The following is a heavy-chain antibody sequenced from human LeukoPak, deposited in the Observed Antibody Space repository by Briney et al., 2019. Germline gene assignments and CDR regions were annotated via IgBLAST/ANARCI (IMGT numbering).Heavy chain of an antibody. CDR1: GGSISSSNW. J-gene: IGHJ3*02. D-gene: IGHD1-26*01. Sequence: SGTLSLTCAVSGGSISSSNWWSWVRQPPGKGLEWIGEIYHSGSTNYNPSLKSRVTISVDKSKNQFSLKLSFVTAADTAMYYCARCIVGPGGTFDGFDIWGHGTMVTVSS. CDR3: ARCIVGPGGTFDGFDI. CDR2: IYHSGST. V-gene: IGHV4-4*02.